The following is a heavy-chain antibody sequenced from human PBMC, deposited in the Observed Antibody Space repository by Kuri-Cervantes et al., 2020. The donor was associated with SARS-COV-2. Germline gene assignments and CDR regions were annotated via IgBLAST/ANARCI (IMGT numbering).Heavy chain of an antibody. Sequence: GESLKISCAASGFTFRSYAMSWVRQAPGKGLEWVANIKQDGSEKYYVDSVKGRFTISRDNAKNSLYLQMNSLRAEDTVVYYCARVLRYSSSSRAFDYWGQGTLVTVSS. CDR2: IKQDGSEK. D-gene: IGHD6-6*01. CDR1: GFTFRSYA. V-gene: IGHV3-7*01. CDR3: ARVLRYSSSSRAFDY. J-gene: IGHJ4*02.